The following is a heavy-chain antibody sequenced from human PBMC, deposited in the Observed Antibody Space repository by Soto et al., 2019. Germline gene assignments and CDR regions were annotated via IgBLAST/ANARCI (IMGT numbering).Heavy chain of an antibody. CDR1: GGSIAXAESY. Sequence: SETLSLTCTVSGGSIAXAESYWSWIRQHPGKGLDLIGYIYYSGITYYNPSLKSRVTISVETSKNQFSLKLSSVTAADTAVYYGAREEGEPKGYYYGMDVGGQGTTVTVSS. CDR3: AREEGEPKGYYYGMDV. CDR2: IYYSGIT. J-gene: IGHJ6*02. V-gene: IGHV4-30-4*02. D-gene: IGHD3-16*01.